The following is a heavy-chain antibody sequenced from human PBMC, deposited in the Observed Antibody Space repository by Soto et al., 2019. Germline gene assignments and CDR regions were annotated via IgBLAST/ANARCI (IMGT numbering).Heavy chain of an antibody. Sequence: PGGSLRLSCAASGFTFSSYAMSWVRQAPGKGLEWVSAISTSDYSTYYADSVKGRFTISRDISKNTLYLQMNSLRADDTAVYYCAKSFRGQLWSDFDYWGQGTLVTVSS. D-gene: IGHD5-18*01. V-gene: IGHV3-23*01. J-gene: IGHJ4*02. CDR2: ISTSDYST. CDR3: AKSFRGQLWSDFDY. CDR1: GFTFSSYA.